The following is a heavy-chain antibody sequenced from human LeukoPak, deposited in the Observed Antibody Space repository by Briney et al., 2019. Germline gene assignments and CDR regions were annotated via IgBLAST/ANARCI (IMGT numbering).Heavy chain of an antibody. Sequence: GGPLRLSCAASGFTFSSYGMHWVRQAPGKGLEWVAFIRYDGSNKYYADSVKGRFTISRDNSKNTLYLQMNSLRDEDTAVYYCAKDRGERRYYYDSSGYSLDYWGQGTLVTVSS. CDR1: GFTFSSYG. CDR2: IRYDGSNK. D-gene: IGHD3-22*01. CDR3: AKDRGERRYYYDSSGYSLDY. J-gene: IGHJ4*02. V-gene: IGHV3-30*02.